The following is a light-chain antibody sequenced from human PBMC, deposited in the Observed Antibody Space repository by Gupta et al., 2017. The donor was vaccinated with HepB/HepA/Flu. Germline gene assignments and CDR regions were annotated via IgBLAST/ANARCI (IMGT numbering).Light chain of an antibody. CDR3: QQRESYPLT. CDR2: AAS. CDR1: QGISGY. V-gene: IGKV1-9*01. J-gene: IGKJ4*01. Sequence: DIQLTQSPSFLSASVGDRVTITCRASQGISGYLGWYQQKPGKAPKLLIFAASTLQSGVTSRFSGSGSGTEFTLTISSRQPEDFATYYCQQRESYPLTFGGGTKVEIK.